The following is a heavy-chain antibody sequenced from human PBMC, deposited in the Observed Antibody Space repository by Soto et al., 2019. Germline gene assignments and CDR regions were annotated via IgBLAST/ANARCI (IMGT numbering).Heavy chain of an antibody. CDR3: GKDLMGEQWLGVMHY. J-gene: IGHJ4*02. D-gene: IGHD6-19*01. Sequence: QVQLEESGGNVVQPGRSLRLSCAASGFSFSDYVMHWVRQAPGKGLESVALLSYDGDKEYYADSVKGRFTISRDNSKNTVFLQMNSLRPEDTAVYYCGKDLMGEQWLGVMHYWGQGTLVTVSS. CDR1: GFSFSDYV. V-gene: IGHV3-30*18. CDR2: LSYDGDKE.